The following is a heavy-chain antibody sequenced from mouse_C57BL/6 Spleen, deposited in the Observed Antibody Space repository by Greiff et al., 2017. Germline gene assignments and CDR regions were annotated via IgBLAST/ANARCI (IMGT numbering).Heavy chain of an antibody. CDR2: IDPETGGT. J-gene: IGHJ3*01. CDR1: GYTFTDYE. CDR3: TRGYDYDRAWFAY. V-gene: IGHV1-15*01. Sequence: QVQLQQSGAELVRPGASVTLSCKASGYTFTDYEMHWVKQTPVHGLEWIGAIDPETGGTAYNQKFKGKAILTADKSSSTAYMELRSLTSEASAVYYCTRGYDYDRAWFAYWGQGTLVTVSA. D-gene: IGHD2-4*01.